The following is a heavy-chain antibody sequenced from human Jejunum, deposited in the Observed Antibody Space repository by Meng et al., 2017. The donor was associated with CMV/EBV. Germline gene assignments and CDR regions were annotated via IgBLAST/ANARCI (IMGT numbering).Heavy chain of an antibody. CDR2: IHSSGST. V-gene: IGHV4-31*03. D-gene: IGHD3-10*01. Sequence: QVQLQESGPGLVKPSQPLSLTCTVSGGSISSGGYYWSWIRQPPGKGLEWIGYIHSSGSTYYNPSLRSRLTISVDTSKNQFSLKLSSVTAADTAVYYCARASYGSGSPLGESWFDPWGQGTLVTVSS. CDR1: GGSISSGGYY. J-gene: IGHJ5*02. CDR3: ARASYGSGSPLGESWFDP.